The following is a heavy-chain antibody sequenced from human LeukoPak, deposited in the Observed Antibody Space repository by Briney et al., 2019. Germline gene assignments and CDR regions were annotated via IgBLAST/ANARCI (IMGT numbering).Heavy chain of an antibody. D-gene: IGHD6-13*01. CDR3: AKAASSSWPSYYYGMDV. Sequence: GGSLRLSCAASGFIFSSYSMNWVRQAPGKGLEWVSVITGSGGNTYYADSVKGRFTISKDNSKNTVYLQMSSLRVDDTAVYYCAKAASSSWPSYYYGMDVWGQGTTVTVSS. CDR1: GFIFSSYS. J-gene: IGHJ6*02. CDR2: ITGSGGNT. V-gene: IGHV3-23*01.